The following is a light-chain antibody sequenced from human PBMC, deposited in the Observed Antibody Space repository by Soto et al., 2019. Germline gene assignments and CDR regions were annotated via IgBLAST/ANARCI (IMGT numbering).Light chain of an antibody. Sequence: QSVLTQPPSASGTPGQRVTISCSGSSSNIGTNTVNWYQQLPETAPKLLIYDNNQRPSGVPDRFSGSKSGTSASLAISGLQSEDEADYYCAAWDDSLNGLWVFGGGTKLTVL. V-gene: IGLV1-44*01. CDR1: SSNIGTNT. CDR2: DNN. CDR3: AAWDDSLNGLWV. J-gene: IGLJ3*02.